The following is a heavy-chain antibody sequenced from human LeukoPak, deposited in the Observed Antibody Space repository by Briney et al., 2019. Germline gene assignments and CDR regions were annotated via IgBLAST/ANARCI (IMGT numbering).Heavy chain of an antibody. CDR3: ARGANGDYDY. Sequence: SETLSLTCAVYGGSFSGYYWSWIRQPPGKGLEWIGEINHSGSTYYNPPLKSRVTISVDRSKNQFSLKLSSVTAADTAVYYCARGANGDYDYWGQGTLVTVSS. J-gene: IGHJ4*02. CDR1: GGSFSGYY. V-gene: IGHV4-34*01. CDR2: INHSGST. D-gene: IGHD4-17*01.